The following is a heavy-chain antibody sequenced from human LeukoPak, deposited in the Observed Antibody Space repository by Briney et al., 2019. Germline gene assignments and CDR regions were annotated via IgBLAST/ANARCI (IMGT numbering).Heavy chain of an antibody. Sequence: SGTLSLTCAVSGGSISSSNWWSWVRQPPGKGLEWIGEIYHSGSTNYNPSLKSRVTISVDTSKNQFSLRLSSVTAADTAVYFCARGQKYRYGYTVTELGSGYFDYWGQGTLVTVSS. CDR1: GGSISSSNW. J-gene: IGHJ4*02. V-gene: IGHV4-4*02. D-gene: IGHD5-18*01. CDR3: ARGQKYRYGYTVTELGSGYFDY. CDR2: IYHSGST.